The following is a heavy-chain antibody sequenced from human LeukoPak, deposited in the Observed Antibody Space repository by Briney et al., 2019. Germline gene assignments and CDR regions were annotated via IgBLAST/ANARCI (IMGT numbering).Heavy chain of an antibody. D-gene: IGHD3-10*01. CDR3: ARHGLDGSGSYSPNWFDP. Sequence: SETLSLTCTVSGGSISSSSYYWGWIRQPPGKGLEWIRSIYYSGSTYYNPSLKSRVTISVDTSKNQFSLKLSSVTAADTAVYYCARHGLDGSGSYSPNWFDPWGQGTLVTVSS. J-gene: IGHJ5*02. CDR1: GGSISSSSYY. V-gene: IGHV4-39*01. CDR2: IYYSGST.